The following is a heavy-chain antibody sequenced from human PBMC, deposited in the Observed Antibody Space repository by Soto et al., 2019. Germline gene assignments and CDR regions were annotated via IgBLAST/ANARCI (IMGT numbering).Heavy chain of an antibody. D-gene: IGHD1-26*01. V-gene: IGHV4-34*01. CDR1: GGSFSGHY. J-gene: IGHJ4*02. CDR2: INHSGST. Sequence: SETLSLTCAVYGGSFSGHYWSWIRQPPGKGLEWIGEINHSGSTNYNPSLKSRVTISVDTSKNQFSLKLSSVTAADTAVYYCARDPRGSYYDYYFDYWGPGTMGTVST. CDR3: ARDPRGSYYDYYFDY.